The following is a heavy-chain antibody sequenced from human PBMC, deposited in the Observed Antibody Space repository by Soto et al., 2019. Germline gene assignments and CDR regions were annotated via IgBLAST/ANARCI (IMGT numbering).Heavy chain of an antibody. Sequence: GGSLRLSCTASGFTFGGYAISWFRQAPGTGLERVGFVRSKHYGGTTEYAASVKGRFTISRDDSKSIAYLQTNSLKTEDTAVYYCAREANYYDSSGYYLLTYFDYWGQGTLVTVSS. J-gene: IGHJ4*02. CDR2: VRSKHYGGTT. V-gene: IGHV3-49*03. D-gene: IGHD3-22*01. CDR1: GFTFGGYA. CDR3: AREANYYDSSGYYLLTYFDY.